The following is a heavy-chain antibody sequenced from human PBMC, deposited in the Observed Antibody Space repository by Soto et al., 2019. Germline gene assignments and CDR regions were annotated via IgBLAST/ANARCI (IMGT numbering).Heavy chain of an antibody. CDR1: GYTFTNYY. Sequence: ASVKVSCKASGYTFTNYYMHWLRQAPGQGLEWLGILWPTTRNTGYAQRFQGRVTMTRDTSTGTVYMELTSLRAEDTAVYYCAKDKGGIIAVAPDYWGQGTLVTVSS. V-gene: IGHV1-46*01. CDR3: AKDKGGIIAVAPDY. CDR2: LWPTTRNT. D-gene: IGHD6-19*01. J-gene: IGHJ4*02.